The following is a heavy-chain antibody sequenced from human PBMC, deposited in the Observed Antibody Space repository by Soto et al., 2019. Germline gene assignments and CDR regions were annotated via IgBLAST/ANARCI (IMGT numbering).Heavy chain of an antibody. CDR2: ISSSSSYI. V-gene: IGHV3-21*01. Sequence: EVQLVESGGGLVKPGGSLRLSCEASGFTFSSYSMNWVRQAPGKGREWVSSISSSSSYIYYADSVKGRFTISRDNAKNSLYLQMNSLRAEDTAVYYCAREAARITIFGVAPGAGMDVWGQGTTVTVSS. CDR3: AREAARITIFGVAPGAGMDV. J-gene: IGHJ6*02. D-gene: IGHD3-3*01. CDR1: GFTFSSYS.